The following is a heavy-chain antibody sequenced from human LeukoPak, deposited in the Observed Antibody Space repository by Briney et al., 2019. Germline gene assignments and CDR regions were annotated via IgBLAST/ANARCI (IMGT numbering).Heavy chain of an antibody. CDR1: GFTFSSYW. V-gene: IGHV3-7*01. J-gene: IGHJ3*02. CDR2: IKQDGSEK. Sequence: RGSLRLSCAASGFTFSSYWMHWVRQAPGKGLEWVANIKQDGSEKYYVDSVKGRFTISRDNAKNSLYLQLNSLRAEDTAVYYCARDCSGGSCYSDAFDIWGQGTMVTVS. D-gene: IGHD2-15*01. CDR3: ARDCSGGSCYSDAFDI.